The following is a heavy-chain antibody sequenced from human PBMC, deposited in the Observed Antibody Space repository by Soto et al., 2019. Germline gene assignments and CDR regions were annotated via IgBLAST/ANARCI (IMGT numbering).Heavy chain of an antibody. J-gene: IGHJ3*01. V-gene: IGHV3-33*01. Sequence: GGSLRLSCAASGFTFSSYGMHWVRQAPGKGLEWVAVIWYDGSNKYYADSVKGRFTISRDNSKNTLYLQMNSLRAEDTAVYYCARELGYCSGGNCYMDGAFDFWGQGTMVTVSS. CDR2: IWYDGSNK. CDR3: ARELGYCSGGNCYMDGAFDF. CDR1: GFTFSSYG. D-gene: IGHD2-15*01.